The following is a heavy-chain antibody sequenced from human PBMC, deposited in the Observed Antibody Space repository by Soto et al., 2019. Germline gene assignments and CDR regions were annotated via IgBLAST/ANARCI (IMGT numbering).Heavy chain of an antibody. CDR1: GFTFSSYA. V-gene: IGHV3-23*01. CDR3: VKGPGYDILTGYEQIVP. D-gene: IGHD3-9*01. CDR2: ISGSGGST. J-gene: IGHJ5*02. Sequence: EVQLLESGGGLVQPGGSLRLSCAASGFTFSSYAMSWVRQAPGKGLEWVSAISGSGGSTYYADSVTGRFTISRDNSKNTLYLQMNSLRAEDTDVYYSVKGPGYDILTGYEQIVPWGQATLVTVSS.